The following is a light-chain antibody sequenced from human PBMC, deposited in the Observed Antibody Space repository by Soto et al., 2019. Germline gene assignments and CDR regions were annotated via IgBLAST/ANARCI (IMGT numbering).Light chain of an antibody. CDR3: HQFNNSPPGT. Sequence: EIVMTQSPAILSVSPGERATLSCRASQSVGSNFAWYQQKPGQAPRLLMYGPSTRATGLPARFSGSGSGTEFTLTISNLPSEDFAVYYCHQFNNSPPGTFGQGTKVEIK. V-gene: IGKV3-15*01. CDR1: QSVGSN. J-gene: IGKJ1*01. CDR2: GPS.